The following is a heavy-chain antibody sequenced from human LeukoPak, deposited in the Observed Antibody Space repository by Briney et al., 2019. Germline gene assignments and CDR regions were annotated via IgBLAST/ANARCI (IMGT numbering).Heavy chain of an antibody. CDR1: GGTFSSYA. CDR3: ARDEVAVAGVLDY. Sequence: SVKVSCKASGGTFSSYAISWVRQAPGQGLEWMGGIIPIFGTANYAQKFQGRVTITADESTSTAYMELSSLRSEDTAVYYCARDEVAVAGVLDYWGQGTLVIVSS. J-gene: IGHJ4*02. CDR2: IIPIFGTA. V-gene: IGHV1-69*13. D-gene: IGHD6-19*01.